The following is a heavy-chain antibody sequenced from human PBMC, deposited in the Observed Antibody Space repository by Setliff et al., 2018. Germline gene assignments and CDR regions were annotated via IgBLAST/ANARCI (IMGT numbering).Heavy chain of an antibody. CDR1: GYTFTSYS. CDR2: INAGNGNT. V-gene: IGHV1-3*01. Sequence: RASVKVSCKASGYTFTSYSMHWVRQAPGQSLEWMGWINAGNGNTKYSQKFQGRVTITRDTSASTAYMELSSLRSEDTAVYYCARRGMSSSWFQGYFDYWGQGTLVTVSS. D-gene: IGHD6-13*01. J-gene: IGHJ4*02. CDR3: ARRGMSSSWFQGYFDY.